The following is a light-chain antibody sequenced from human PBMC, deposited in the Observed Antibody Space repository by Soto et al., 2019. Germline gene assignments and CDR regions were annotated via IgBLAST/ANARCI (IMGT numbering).Light chain of an antibody. V-gene: IGKV3-11*01. J-gene: IGKJ4*01. Sequence: ESVLTHCPATLSFSPGERATLSFRASQSVSSYLAWYQQKPGQAPRLLIYDASSRATGIPARFSGSGSGTDFTLTISSLEPEDFAVYYCQQYGSSLLTFGGGTKVDIK. CDR3: QQYGSSLLT. CDR1: QSVSSY. CDR2: DAS.